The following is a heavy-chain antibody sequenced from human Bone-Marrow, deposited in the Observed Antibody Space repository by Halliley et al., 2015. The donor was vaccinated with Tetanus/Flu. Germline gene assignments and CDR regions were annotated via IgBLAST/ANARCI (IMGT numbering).Heavy chain of an antibody. Sequence: WIAYMTGSGSYIFYADSVKGRFTISRDNAKNSVFLQMSSLRVDDTAVYFCARESVEFTDALDYWGRGVLVTVSS. D-gene: IGHD2-8*02. CDR3: ARESVEFTDALDY. CDR2: MTGSGSYI. V-gene: IGHV3-21*06. J-gene: IGHJ4*02.